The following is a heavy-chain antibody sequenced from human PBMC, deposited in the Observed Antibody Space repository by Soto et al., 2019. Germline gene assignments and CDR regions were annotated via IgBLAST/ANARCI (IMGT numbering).Heavy chain of an antibody. CDR1: GFTFSSYA. Sequence: EVQLLESGGDLVQPGGSLRLSCAASGFTFSSYAMTWVRQAPGKGLEWVSGISGSGGSTYYADSVKGRFTISRDKSKNTMYQQMNSLRGEETGVHYCAGGVRSGYYYGMDVWGQGTTVTVSS. D-gene: IGHD1-26*01. CDR3: AGGVRSGYYYGMDV. CDR2: ISGSGGST. V-gene: IGHV3-23*01. J-gene: IGHJ6*02.